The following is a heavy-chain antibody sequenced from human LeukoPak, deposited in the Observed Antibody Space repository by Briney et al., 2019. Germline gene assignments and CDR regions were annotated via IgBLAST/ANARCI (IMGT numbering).Heavy chain of an antibody. CDR1: GYTFTGYY. Sequence: ASVKVSCKASGYTFTGYYMHWVRQAPGQGLEWMGRINPNSGGTNYAQKFQGRVTMTRDTSISTAYMELSRLRSEDTAVYYCAREMDQRGGYDSDYFDYWGQGTLVTVSS. J-gene: IGHJ4*02. D-gene: IGHD5-12*01. CDR2: INPNSGGT. CDR3: AREMDQRGGYDSDYFDY. V-gene: IGHV1-2*06.